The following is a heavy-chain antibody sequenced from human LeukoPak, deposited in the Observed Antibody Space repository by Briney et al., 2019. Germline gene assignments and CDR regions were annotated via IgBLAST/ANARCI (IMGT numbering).Heavy chain of an antibody. CDR2: INHSGST. D-gene: IGHD5-18*01. Sequence: SETLSLTCTVSGGSISGYYWSWIRQPPGKGLEWIGEINHSGSTNYNSSLKSRVTISVDTSKNQFSLKLSSVTAADTAVYYCARDHPPASGYSYGYNPWGQGTLVTVSS. CDR1: GGSISGYY. CDR3: ARDHPPASGYSYGYNP. V-gene: IGHV4-34*01. J-gene: IGHJ5*02.